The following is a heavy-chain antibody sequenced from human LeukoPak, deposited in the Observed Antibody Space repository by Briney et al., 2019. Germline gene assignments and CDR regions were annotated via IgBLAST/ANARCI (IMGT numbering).Heavy chain of an antibody. J-gene: IGHJ4*02. CDR1: GGSISSSSYY. Sequence: SETLSLTCTVSGGSISSSSYYWGWIRQPPGKGLEWIGSIYHNGDTSYNPSLKNRVTISVDTSKNQFSLRLTSVTATDTAIYYCARQSWVGSSGWRNEDTYYFDYWGQGTLVSVSS. CDR3: ARQSWVGSSGWRNEDTYYFDY. D-gene: IGHD6-19*01. CDR2: IYHNGDT. V-gene: IGHV4-39*01.